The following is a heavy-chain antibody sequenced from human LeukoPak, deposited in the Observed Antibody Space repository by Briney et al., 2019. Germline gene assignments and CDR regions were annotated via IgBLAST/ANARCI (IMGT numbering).Heavy chain of an antibody. J-gene: IGHJ4*02. CDR1: GFTFSSYE. D-gene: IGHD2-15*01. CDR2: ISSSGSTI. CDR3: ARDGIGYCSGGSCYSFDY. Sequence: PGGSLRLSCAASGFTFSSYEMNWVRQAPGKGLEWVSYISSSGSTIYYADPVKGRFTISRDNAKTSLYLQMNSLRAEDTAVYYCARDGIGYCSGGSCYSFDYWGQGTLVTVSS. V-gene: IGHV3-48*03.